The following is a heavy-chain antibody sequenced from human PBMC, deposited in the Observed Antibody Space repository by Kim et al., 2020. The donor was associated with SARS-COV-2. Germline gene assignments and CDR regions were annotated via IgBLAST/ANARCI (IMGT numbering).Heavy chain of an antibody. J-gene: IGHJ4*02. V-gene: IGHV1-24*01. CDR1: GYTLTELS. Sequence: ASVKVSCKVSGYTLTELSMHWVRQAPGKGLEWMGGFDPEDGETIYAQKFQGRVTMTEDTSTDTAYMELSSLRSEDTAVYYCATLRREWELDHRFYYWGQGTLVTVSS. CDR2: FDPEDGET. D-gene: IGHD1-26*01. CDR3: ATLRREWELDHRFYY.